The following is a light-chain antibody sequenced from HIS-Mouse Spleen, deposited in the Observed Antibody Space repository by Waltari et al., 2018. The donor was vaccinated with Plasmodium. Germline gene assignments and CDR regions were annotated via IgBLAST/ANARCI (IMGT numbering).Light chain of an antibody. V-gene: IGLV3-10*01. CDR3: YSTDSSGNHRV. CDR2: EDS. CDR1: ALPKKY. Sequence: SYELTQPPSVSVSPGQTARITCSGDALPKKYAYWYQQKSGQAPVLVIYEDSKRPSGIPERVSGASSGKMGTLTISGAQVEDEADYFCYSTDSSGNHRVFGGGTKLTVL. J-gene: IGLJ3*02.